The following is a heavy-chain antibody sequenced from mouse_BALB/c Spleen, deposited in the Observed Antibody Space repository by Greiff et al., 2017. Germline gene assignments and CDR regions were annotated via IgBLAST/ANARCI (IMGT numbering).Heavy chain of an antibody. Sequence: QVQLQQPGAELVKPGASVKLSCKASGYTFTSYWMHWVKQRPGQGLEWIGEINPSNGRTNYNEKFKSKATLTVDKSSNTAYMQLSSLTSEDSAVYYCARSPLFYWYFDVWGAGTTVTVSS. D-gene: IGHD1-1*01. CDR3: ARSPLFYWYFDV. CDR2: INPSNGRT. CDR1: GYTFTSYW. J-gene: IGHJ1*01. V-gene: IGHV1S81*02.